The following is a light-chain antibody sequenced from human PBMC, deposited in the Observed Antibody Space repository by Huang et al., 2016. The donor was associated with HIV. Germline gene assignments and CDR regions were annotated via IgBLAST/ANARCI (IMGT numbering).Light chain of an antibody. CDR1: QTINSW. V-gene: IGKV1-5*03. CDR2: QAS. CDR3: QHYNSFSPWT. J-gene: IGKJ1*01. Sequence: DIQMTQSPSTLSASVGDRVTITCRASQTINSWLAWYQQKPGKAPKLLLYQASSLESGVPSRFSGSGSGTEFTLTIGSLQPDDFATYYCQHYNSFSPWTIGQGTKVEIK.